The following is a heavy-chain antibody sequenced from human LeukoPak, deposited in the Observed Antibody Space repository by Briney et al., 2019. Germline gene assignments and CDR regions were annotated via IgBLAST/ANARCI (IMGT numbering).Heavy chain of an antibody. V-gene: IGHV3-7*01. Sequence: PGGSLRLSCAASGFSFSSFWMSWVRQAPGKGLEWVANINQDGSEKNYVDSVKGRFTISRDGAKNLLCLQMNSLRAEDAAVYYCAREQCSGNSCYYYWGQGTLVTVSS. CDR2: INQDGSEK. D-gene: IGHD2-15*01. CDR1: GFSFSSFW. J-gene: IGHJ4*02. CDR3: AREQCSGNSCYYY.